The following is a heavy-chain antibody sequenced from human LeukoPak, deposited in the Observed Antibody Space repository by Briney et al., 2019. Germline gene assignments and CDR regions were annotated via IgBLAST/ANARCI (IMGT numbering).Heavy chain of an antibody. V-gene: IGHV3-48*01. CDR3: ARWVGVAGHFDY. CDR1: GGSISSSN. Sequence: PSETLSLTCAVSGGSISSSNWWSWVRPPPGKGLEWVSYISSSSSTIYYADSVKGQFTISRHNAKNSLYLQMNSLRAEDTAVYYGARWVGVAGHFDYWGQGILVTVSS. D-gene: IGHD6-13*01. J-gene: IGHJ4*02. CDR2: ISSSSSTI.